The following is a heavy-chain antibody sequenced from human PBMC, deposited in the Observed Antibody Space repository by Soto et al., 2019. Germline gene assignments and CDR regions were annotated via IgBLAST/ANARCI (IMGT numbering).Heavy chain of an antibody. D-gene: IGHD2-2*01. CDR2: INAGNGNT. J-gene: IGHJ5*02. CDR3: ARDDQIVVVPAAIGFGWFDP. V-gene: IGHV1-3*01. CDR1: GYAFTSYA. Sequence: ASVKVSCKASGYAFTSYAMHWVRQAPGQRLEWMGWINAGNGNTKHSQKFQGRVTITRDTSASTAYMELSSLRSEDTAVYYCARDDQIVVVPAAIGFGWFDPWGQGTLVTVSS.